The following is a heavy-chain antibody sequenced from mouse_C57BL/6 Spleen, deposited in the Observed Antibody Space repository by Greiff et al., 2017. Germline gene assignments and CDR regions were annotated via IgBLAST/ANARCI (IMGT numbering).Heavy chain of an antibody. CDR1: GFTFSDYY. J-gene: IGHJ1*03. CDR2: ISNGGGST. V-gene: IGHV5-12*01. CDR3: ARHAYSDDWDFGV. D-gene: IGHD2-12*01. Sequence: EVHLVESGGGLVQPGGSLKLSCAASGFTFSDYYMYWVRQTPEKRLEWVAYISNGGGSTYYPDTVKGRFTISRDNATNTLDLQMSRLKSEDTAMYYCARHAYSDDWDFGVWGTGTTVTVSS.